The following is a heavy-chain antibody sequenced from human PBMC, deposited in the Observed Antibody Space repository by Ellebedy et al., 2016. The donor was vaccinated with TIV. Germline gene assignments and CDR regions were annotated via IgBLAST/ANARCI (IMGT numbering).Heavy chain of an antibody. CDR2: ISSGGGTT. D-gene: IGHD3-10*01. CDR3: ARERDFYGSSSYFEMEA. J-gene: IGHJ5*02. V-gene: IGHV3-48*04. Sequence: GGSLRLSXTVSGFSFTIYSMNWARQAPGKGLEWISYISSGGGTTQYADSVNGRFTISRDDAKNSVSLLMNSLRVEDTAVYYCARERDFYGSSSYFEMEAWGPGTLVTVS. CDR1: GFSFTIYS.